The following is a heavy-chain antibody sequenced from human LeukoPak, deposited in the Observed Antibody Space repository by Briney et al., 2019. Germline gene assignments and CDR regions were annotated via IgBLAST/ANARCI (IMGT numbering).Heavy chain of an antibody. CDR2: INPSGGST. CDR1: GYTFTIYY. CDR3: ARGPRITLIRGGQWYYYMDV. Sequence: ASVKVSWKASGYTFTIYYIHWVRQAPGQGLEWMGLINPSGGSTNYAQKFQGRVTMTRDTSTSTVYMELSSLRSEDTAVYYCARGPRITLIRGGQWYYYMDVWGKGTTVTISS. D-gene: IGHD3-10*01. J-gene: IGHJ6*03. V-gene: IGHV1-46*01.